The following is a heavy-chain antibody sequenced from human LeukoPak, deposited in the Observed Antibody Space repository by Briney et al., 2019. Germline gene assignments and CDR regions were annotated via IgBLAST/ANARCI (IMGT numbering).Heavy chain of an antibody. CDR3: ASSRGWLQFYWLDP. Sequence: ASVKVSCKASGYTFTSYDINWVRQATGQGLEWMGWMNPNSGNTGYAQKFQGRVTMTRNTSISTAYMELSSLRSEDTAVYFCASSRGWLQFYWLDPWGQGTLVTVSS. V-gene: IGHV1-8*01. J-gene: IGHJ5*02. D-gene: IGHD5-24*01. CDR2: MNPNSGNT. CDR1: GYTFTSYD.